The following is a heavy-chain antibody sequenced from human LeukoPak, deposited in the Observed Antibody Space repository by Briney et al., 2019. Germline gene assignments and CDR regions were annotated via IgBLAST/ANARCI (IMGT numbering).Heavy chain of an antibody. V-gene: IGHV4-61*02. Sequence: SQTLSLTCTVSGGSISSGRYYWGWIRQPAGKGLEWIGRIYTSGSTNYNPALKSRVTISVDTSKNQLSLKLSPVTASDTAVYYCARDTAGQLGDWGQETLVTVSS. D-gene: IGHD6-6*01. CDR3: ARDTAGQLGD. CDR2: IYTSGST. J-gene: IGHJ4*02. CDR1: GGSISSGRYY.